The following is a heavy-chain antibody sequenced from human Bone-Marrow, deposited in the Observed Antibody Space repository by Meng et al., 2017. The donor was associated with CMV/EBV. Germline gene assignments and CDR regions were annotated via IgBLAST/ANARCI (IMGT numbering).Heavy chain of an antibody. V-gene: IGHV3-23*01. D-gene: IGHD3-10*01. CDR1: GFTFTNYA. CDR3: AKDAGGEIMWDD. CDR2: LNDDGSNT. Sequence: GESLKISCAASGFTFTNYAMSWVRQTPGKGLEWVSTLNDDGSNTHYADSVKGRFTISRDNSKNTLYLEMNSLRVEDTAEYFCAKDAGGEIMWDDWSQGTLVTVSS. J-gene: IGHJ4*02.